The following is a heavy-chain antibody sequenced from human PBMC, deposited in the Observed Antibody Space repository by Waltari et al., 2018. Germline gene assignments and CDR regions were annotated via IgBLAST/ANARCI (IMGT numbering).Heavy chain of an antibody. J-gene: IGHJ4*02. CDR2: IYNTGST. CDR1: GYSISSGYS. D-gene: IGHD3-3*01. Sequence: QVQLQESGPGLVKPSETLSLTCAVSGYSISSGYSWGWIRQPPGKGLECIGNIYNTGSTYYNPALKSRVTISVDTSKNQFSLKLSSVTAADTAVYYCARDRSGYFMDWGQGSLATVSS. V-gene: IGHV4-38-2*01. CDR3: ARDRSGYFMD.